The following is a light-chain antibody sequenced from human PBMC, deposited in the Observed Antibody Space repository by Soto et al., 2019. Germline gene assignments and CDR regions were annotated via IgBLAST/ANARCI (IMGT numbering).Light chain of an antibody. CDR2: DVS. CDR1: SSDVGGYNY. V-gene: IGLV2-14*01. J-gene: IGLJ1*01. CDR3: SSYTSSSTLDV. Sequence: QSVLTQPASVSGSPGQSITISCTGTSSDVGGYNYVSWYQQHPGKAPKLMIYDVSNRPSGVSNRFSGSKSGNTASLTISGLQDEDEADYCCSSYTSSSTLDVFGTGTKVTVL.